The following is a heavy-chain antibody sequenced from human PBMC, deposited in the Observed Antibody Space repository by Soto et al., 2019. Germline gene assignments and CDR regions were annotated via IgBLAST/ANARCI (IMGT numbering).Heavy chain of an antibody. CDR2: ISGSGGST. D-gene: IGHD3-22*01. CDR3: AKSITTGPLYYYMDV. Sequence: PVGSLRLSCAASGFTFSSYAMSWVRQAPGKGLEWVSAISGSGGSTYYADSVKGRFTISRDNSKNTLYLQMNSLRAEDTAVYYCAKSITTGPLYYYMDVWGKGTTVTVSS. V-gene: IGHV3-23*01. CDR1: GFTFSSYA. J-gene: IGHJ6*03.